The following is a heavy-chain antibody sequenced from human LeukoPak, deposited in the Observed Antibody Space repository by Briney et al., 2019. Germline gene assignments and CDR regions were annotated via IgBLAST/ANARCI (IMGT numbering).Heavy chain of an antibody. Sequence: GASVKVSCKASGYTFTSYGISWVRQAPGKGLEWMGWINPNSGGTSYAQKFQGRVTMTRDTSTSTVYMELSSLRSEDTAVYYCARRYCSSTSCSWGAFDIWGQGTMVTVSS. J-gene: IGHJ3*02. D-gene: IGHD2-2*01. CDR3: ARRYCSSTSCSWGAFDI. CDR2: INPNSGGT. CDR1: GYTFTSYG. V-gene: IGHV1-18*01.